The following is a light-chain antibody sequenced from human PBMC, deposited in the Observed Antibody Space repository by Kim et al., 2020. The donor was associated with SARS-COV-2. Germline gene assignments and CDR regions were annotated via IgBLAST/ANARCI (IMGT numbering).Light chain of an antibody. J-gene: IGLJ3*02. Sequence: VSPGQTASITCSGDKLGDKYACWYQQKPGQSPVLVIYQDSKRPSGIPERFSGSNSGNTATLTISGTQAMDEADYYCQAWDSSTWVFGGGTQLAVL. CDR2: QDS. CDR1: KLGDKY. CDR3: QAWDSSTWV. V-gene: IGLV3-1*01.